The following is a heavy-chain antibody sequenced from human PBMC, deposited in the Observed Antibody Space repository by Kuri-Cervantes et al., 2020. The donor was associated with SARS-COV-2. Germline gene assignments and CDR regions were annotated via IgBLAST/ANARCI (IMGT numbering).Heavy chain of an antibody. J-gene: IGHJ3*02. D-gene: IGHD5-18*01. CDR1: GFTFSSYA. CDR2: INSDGSST. V-gene: IGHV3-74*01. CDR3: ARGSFYSYGYDAFDI. Sequence: GGSLRLSCAASGFTFSSYAMSWVRQAPGKGLVWVSRINSDGSSTSYADSVKGRFTISRDNAKNTLYLQMNSLRAEDTAVYYCARGSFYSYGYDAFDIWGQGTMVTVSS.